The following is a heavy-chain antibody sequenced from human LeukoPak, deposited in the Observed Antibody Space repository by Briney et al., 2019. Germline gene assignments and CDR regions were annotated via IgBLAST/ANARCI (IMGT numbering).Heavy chain of an antibody. J-gene: IGHJ5*02. V-gene: IGHV4-39*06. CDR1: GGSISSCSYY. D-gene: IGHD5-24*01. Sequence: PSETLSLTCTVSGGSISSCSYYWGWLRPPPGKGLEGIGSIYYSGSTYYHPSLKSRATISVDTSKTQFPLKLSSVTAADTAVYYCARGMGFDPWGQGTLVTVSS. CDR2: IYYSGST. CDR3: ARGMGFDP.